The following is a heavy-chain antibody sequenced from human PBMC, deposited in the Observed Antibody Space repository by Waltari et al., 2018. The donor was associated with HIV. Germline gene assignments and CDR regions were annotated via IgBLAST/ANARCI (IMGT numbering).Heavy chain of an antibody. V-gene: IGHV3-21*02. CDR3: VRDDPGYEPIDY. CDR2: INRKNRES. J-gene: IGHJ4*02. CDR1: GFPFTRYT. Sequence: VRLMESGGGLVEPGGSLTISCAASGFPFTRYTMNWISHISGKGLEWLASINRKNRESYYSDSIKGRFTISRDNAANSVCLHMDRLRVDDTAQYFCVRDDPGYEPIDYWGRGTRVTVSS. D-gene: IGHD2-2*01.